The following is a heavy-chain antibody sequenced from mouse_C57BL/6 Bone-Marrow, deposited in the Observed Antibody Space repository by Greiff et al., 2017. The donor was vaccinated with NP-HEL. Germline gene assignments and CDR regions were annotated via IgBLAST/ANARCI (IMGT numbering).Heavy chain of an antibody. J-gene: IGHJ3*01. CDR1: GFTFSSYT. V-gene: IGHV5-9*01. Sequence: EVMLVESGGGLVKPGGSLKLSCAASGFTFSSYTMSWVRQTPEKRLEWVATISGGGGNTYYPDSVKGRFTISRDNAKNTLYLQMSSLRSEDTALYYCARQTDGGFAYWGQGTLVTVSA. CDR2: ISGGGGNT. CDR3: ARQTDGGFAY.